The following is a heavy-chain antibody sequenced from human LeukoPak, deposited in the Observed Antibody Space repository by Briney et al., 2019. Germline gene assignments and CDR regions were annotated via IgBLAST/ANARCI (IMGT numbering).Heavy chain of an antibody. CDR2: ISSSGSTI. CDR3: ARGLDIVVVPAANTFDY. V-gene: IGHV3-48*03. J-gene: IGHJ4*02. D-gene: IGHD2-2*01. Sequence: QPGGSLRLSCAASGFTFSSYEMNWVRQAPGKGLEWVSYISSSGSTIYYAGSVKGRFTISRDNAKNSLYLQMNSLRAEDTAVYYCARGLDIVVVPAANTFDYWGQGTLVTVSS. CDR1: GFTFSSYE.